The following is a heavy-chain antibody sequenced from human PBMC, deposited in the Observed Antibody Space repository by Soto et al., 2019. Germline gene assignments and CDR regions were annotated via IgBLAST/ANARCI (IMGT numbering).Heavy chain of an antibody. J-gene: IGHJ3*02. CDR3: ARLSAQQWLVPPDDFDI. CDR2: IIPLLGIA. CDR1: GGTFSSYT. V-gene: IGHV1-69*02. D-gene: IGHD6-19*01. Sequence: QVQLVQSGAEVKKPGSSVKVSCKASGGTFSSYTISWVRQAPGQGLEWMGRIIPLLGIANYAQKFQGRVTITADKSTSTAYMELSSLRSEDTAVYYCARLSAQQWLVPPDDFDIWGQGTMVTVSS.